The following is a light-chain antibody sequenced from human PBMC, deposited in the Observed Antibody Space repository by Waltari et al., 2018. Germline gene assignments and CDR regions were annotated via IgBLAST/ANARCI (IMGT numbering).Light chain of an antibody. J-gene: IGKJ2*01. CDR2: AAS. V-gene: IGKV1-39*01. CDR1: QSINTY. CDR3: QQSYNTPYT. Sequence: DIQMTQSPSSLSASVGDRVTITCRASQSINTYLNWYQQKPGKAPKLLIYAASSLQSGVPLRFSGRGSGTDFTLTITSLQREDFATYYCQQSYNTPYTFGQGPSWTSN.